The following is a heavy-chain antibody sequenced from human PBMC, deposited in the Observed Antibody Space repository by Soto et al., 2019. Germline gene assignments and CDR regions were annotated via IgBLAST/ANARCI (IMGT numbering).Heavy chain of an antibody. CDR1: GGTFSSYA. CDR2: IIPIFGTA. D-gene: IGHD3-16*01. Sequence: QVQLVQSGAEVKKPGSSVKVSCKASGGTFSSYAISWVRQAPGQGLEWMGGIIPIFGTANYAQKFQGRVPITADESTSTAYMELSSLRSEDTAVYYCARDGVTTFEMPGRLYYYGMDVWGQGTTVTVSS. V-gene: IGHV1-69*12. J-gene: IGHJ6*02. CDR3: ARDGVTTFEMPGRLYYYGMDV.